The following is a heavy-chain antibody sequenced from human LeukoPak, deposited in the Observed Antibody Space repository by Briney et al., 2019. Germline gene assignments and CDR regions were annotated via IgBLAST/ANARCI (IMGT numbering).Heavy chain of an antibody. J-gene: IGHJ5*02. CDR1: GFRFSDYG. D-gene: IGHD6-19*01. V-gene: IGHV3-64D*06. CDR2: ISYNGGAT. CDR3: VRAAIPVAGTGWFDP. Sequence: GGSLRLSCSASGFRFSDYGVYLVGQSPGTRLESVSGISYNGGATNYADSVKGRFTISRDNSKNTLYLQMSSLRSEDTAVYHCVRAAIPVAGTGWFDPWGQGTLVTVSS.